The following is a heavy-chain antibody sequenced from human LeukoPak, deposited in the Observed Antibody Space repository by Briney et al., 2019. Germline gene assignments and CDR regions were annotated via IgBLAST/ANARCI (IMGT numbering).Heavy chain of an antibody. V-gene: IGHV3-23*01. CDR1: GFTFSSYA. Sequence: PGGSLRLSCAASGFTFSSYAMSWVRQAPGKGLEWVSAISGSGGSTYYADFVKGRFTISRDNSKNTLYLQMSGLRAEDTAVYYCAKDDTLTGAIDYWGQGSLVTVSS. J-gene: IGHJ4*02. CDR2: ISGSGGST. CDR3: AKDDTLTGAIDY. D-gene: IGHD7-27*01.